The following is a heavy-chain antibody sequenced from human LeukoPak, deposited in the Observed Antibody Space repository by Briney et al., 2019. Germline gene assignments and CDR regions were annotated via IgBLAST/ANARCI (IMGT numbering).Heavy chain of an antibody. CDR1: GASISNYY. Sequence: SETLSLTCTVSGASISNYYWSWIRQPPGKGLEWIGYIYYSGSTKYNPSLKSRVTMSVDTSKNQFSLKLSSVIAADTAVYYCASGAYSYYYMDVWGKGTTVTISS. CDR3: ASGAYSYYYMDV. V-gene: IGHV4-59*01. CDR2: IYYSGST. J-gene: IGHJ6*03. D-gene: IGHD4-11*01.